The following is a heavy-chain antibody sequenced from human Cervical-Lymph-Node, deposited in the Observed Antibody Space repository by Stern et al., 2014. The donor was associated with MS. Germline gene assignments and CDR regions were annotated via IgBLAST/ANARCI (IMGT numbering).Heavy chain of an antibody. CDR1: GFSFSSYG. J-gene: IGHJ4*02. V-gene: IGHV3-30*18. D-gene: IGHD3-22*01. Sequence: QLVQSGGGVVQPGRSLRLSCVASGFSFSSYGMHWFRQAPGKGLEWVAVISYDGSNAYYADSVKGRFTISRDNSKNTLYLQLNSLRAEDTAVYYCAKDRGMIVVVTYSLDSWGQGTLVTVSS. CDR3: AKDRGMIVVVTYSLDS. CDR2: ISYDGSNA.